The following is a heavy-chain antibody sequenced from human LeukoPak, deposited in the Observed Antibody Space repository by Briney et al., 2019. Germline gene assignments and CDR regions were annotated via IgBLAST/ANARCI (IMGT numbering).Heavy chain of an antibody. CDR2: IYSGGSI. CDR3: ARGETAAVDF. D-gene: IGHD6-13*01. CDR1: GFTVSSNY. Sequence: PGGSLSLSCAAAGFTVSSNYMSWVRQAPGKGLECVSIIYSGGSIYYADSVKGRFTISRDNSKITLYLLMNSLRADDTSVYYCARGETAAVDFWGQGTLVTVSS. V-gene: IGHV3-66*01. J-gene: IGHJ4*02.